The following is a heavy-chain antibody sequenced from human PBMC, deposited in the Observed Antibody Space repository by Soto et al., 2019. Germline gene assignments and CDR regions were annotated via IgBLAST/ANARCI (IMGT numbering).Heavy chain of an antibody. CDR1: GGTFSSYT. CDR3: AMEYCSSTSCYRDY. CDR2: IIPILGIA. V-gene: IGHV1-69*02. J-gene: IGHJ4*02. Sequence: QVQLVQSGAEVKKPGSSVKVSCKASGGTFSSYTISWVRQAPGQGLEWMGRIIPILGIANYAQKFQGRVTIXAXKTXSTAYMELSRLRSEDTAVYYCAMEYCSSTSCYRDYWGQGTLVTVSS. D-gene: IGHD2-2*02.